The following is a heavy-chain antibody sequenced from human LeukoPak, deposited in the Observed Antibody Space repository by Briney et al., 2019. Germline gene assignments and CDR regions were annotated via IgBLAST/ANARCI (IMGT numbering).Heavy chain of an antibody. CDR2: INHSGST. Sequence: SETLSLTCAVYGGSFSGYYWSWIRQPPGKGLEWIGEINHSGSTNYNPSLKSRVTMSVDTSKNQFSLKLSSVTAADTAVYYCARAGSGYDFWSGYYIGGYMDVWGKGTTVTVSS. CDR3: ARAGSGYDFWSGYYIGGYMDV. J-gene: IGHJ6*03. V-gene: IGHV4-34*01. D-gene: IGHD3-3*01. CDR1: GGSFSGYY.